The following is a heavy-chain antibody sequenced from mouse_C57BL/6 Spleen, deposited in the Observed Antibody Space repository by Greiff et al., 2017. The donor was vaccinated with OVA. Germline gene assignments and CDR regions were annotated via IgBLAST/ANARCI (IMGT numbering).Heavy chain of an antibody. D-gene: IGHD2-3*01. CDR2: IDPSDSYT. CDR3: ARSDDGYWDY. J-gene: IGHJ2*01. CDR1: GYTFTSYW. Sequence: VKLQQPGAELVMPGASVKLSCKASGYTFTSYWMHWVKQRPGQGLEWIGEIDPSDSYTNYNQKFKGKSSLTVDKSSSTAYMQLSSLTSEDSAVYYCARSDDGYWDYWGQGTTLTVSS. V-gene: IGHV1-69*01.